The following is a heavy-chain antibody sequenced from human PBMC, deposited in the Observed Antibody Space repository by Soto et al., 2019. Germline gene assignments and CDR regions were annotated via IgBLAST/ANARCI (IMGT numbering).Heavy chain of an antibody. CDR2: ISGSGGST. Sequence: EVQLLESGGGSVQPGGSLRLSCAASGFTFINYAMSWVRQAPGKGLEWVSVISGSGGSTFYADSVKGRFTISRDNSRNTLYLQMNSLRAEDTAVYYCAKDGVIAARLADYWGQGTLVSVSS. CDR3: AKDGVIAARLADY. D-gene: IGHD6-6*01. J-gene: IGHJ4*02. V-gene: IGHV3-23*01. CDR1: GFTFINYA.